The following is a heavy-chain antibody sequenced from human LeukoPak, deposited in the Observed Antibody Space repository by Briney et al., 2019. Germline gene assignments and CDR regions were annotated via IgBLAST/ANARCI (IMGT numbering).Heavy chain of an antibody. J-gene: IGHJ4*02. Sequence: PGGSLRLSCAASGFTFSSYGMSWVRQAPGKGLEWVSYMSASGGSTYYADSVKGRFTISRNNSKNTLYLQTNSLRVEDTAIYYCVYRVDSSGYYLWWGQGTLVTVSS. CDR1: GFTFSSYG. CDR2: MSASGGST. D-gene: IGHD3-22*01. V-gene: IGHV3-23*01. CDR3: VYRVDSSGYYLW.